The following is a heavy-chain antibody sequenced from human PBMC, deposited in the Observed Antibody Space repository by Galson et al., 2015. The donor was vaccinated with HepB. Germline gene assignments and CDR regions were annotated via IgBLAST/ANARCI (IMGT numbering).Heavy chain of an antibody. CDR1: GGSLSDFY. CDR3: ARVGVSKFGGALVVPYYVDY. Sequence: SETLSLTCAVYGGSLSDFYWTWIRQPPRKGLEWIGEIKHTGTTNYQPSLKSRVTISVDTSKNEFSLRLSSLTAADTAVYYCARVGVSKFGGALVVPYYVDYWGQGTLVTVSS. V-gene: IGHV4-34*01. J-gene: IGHJ4*02. D-gene: IGHD3-16*02. CDR2: IKHTGTT.